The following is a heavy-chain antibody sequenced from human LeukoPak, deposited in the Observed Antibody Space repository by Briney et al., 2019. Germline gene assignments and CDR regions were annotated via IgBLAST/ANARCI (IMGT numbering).Heavy chain of an antibody. CDR1: GFTFSSYW. V-gene: IGHV3-7*01. CDR3: VRVNCSGGSCYSTRGAFDI. D-gene: IGHD2-15*01. Sequence: GGSLRLSCAASGFTFSSYWMSWVRQTPGKGLEWVGNINEDGSERYYAGSLKGRFTISRDNAKNSLYLQMNSLRGEDTAVYYCVRVNCSGGSCYSTRGAFDIWGQGTMVTVSS. CDR2: INEDGSER. J-gene: IGHJ3*02.